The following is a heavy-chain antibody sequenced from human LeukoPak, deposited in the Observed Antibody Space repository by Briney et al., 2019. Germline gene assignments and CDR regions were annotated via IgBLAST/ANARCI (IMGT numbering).Heavy chain of an antibody. V-gene: IGHV1-2*02. D-gene: IGHD2-2*01. CDR3: ARVPPAGYCSSTSCYGPSDY. CDR1: GYTFTGYY. J-gene: IGHJ4*02. Sequence: ASVKVSCKASGYTFTGYYMHWVRQAPGQGLEWMGWINPNSGGTNYAQKFQGRVTMTRDTSISTAYMELSRLRSDDTAVYYCARVPPAGYCSSTSCYGPSDYWGQGTLVTVSS. CDR2: INPNSGGT.